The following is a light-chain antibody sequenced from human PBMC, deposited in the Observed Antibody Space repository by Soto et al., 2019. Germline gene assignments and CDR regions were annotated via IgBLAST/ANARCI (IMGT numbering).Light chain of an antibody. J-gene: IGKJ4*01. V-gene: IGKV3D-15*01. CDR2: GVS. Sequence: EIVMTQSPATLSVSPGERATLSCRASQSVSSNLAWYPQKPGQAPRLLIYGVSSRASGIPATFSGSGSGTEFTLTISSLQSEDFAIYYCQQYDNWPSVTFGGGTKVDIK. CDR1: QSVSSN. CDR3: QQYDNWPSVT.